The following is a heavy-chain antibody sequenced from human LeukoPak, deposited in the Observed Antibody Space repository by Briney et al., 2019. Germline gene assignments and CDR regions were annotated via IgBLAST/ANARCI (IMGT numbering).Heavy chain of an antibody. J-gene: IGHJ4*02. Sequence: PGGSLRLSCAASGFTVSSNYMSWVRQAPGKGLEWVSVIYSGGSTYYADSVKGRFIISRDNSKNTLYLQMNSLRAEDTAVYYCARDMGIAAAGIEGLWGQGTLVTVSS. CDR3: ARDMGIAAAGIEGL. CDR2: IYSGGST. V-gene: IGHV3-53*01. D-gene: IGHD6-13*01. CDR1: GFTVSSNY.